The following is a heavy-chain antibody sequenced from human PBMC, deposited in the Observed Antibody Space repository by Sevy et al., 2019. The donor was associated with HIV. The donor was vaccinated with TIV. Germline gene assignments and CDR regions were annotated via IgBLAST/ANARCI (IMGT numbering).Heavy chain of an antibody. V-gene: IGHV4-59*01. Sequence: SETLSLTCTVSGGSISSYYWSWIRQPPGKGLEWIGYIYYSGSTNYNPSLKSRVTIPVDTSKNQFSLKLSSVTAADTAVYYCARGRGDYDSSGYYYIDFDYWGQGTLVTVSS. CDR1: GGSISSYY. CDR2: IYYSGST. J-gene: IGHJ4*02. CDR3: ARGRGDYDSSGYYYIDFDY. D-gene: IGHD3-22*01.